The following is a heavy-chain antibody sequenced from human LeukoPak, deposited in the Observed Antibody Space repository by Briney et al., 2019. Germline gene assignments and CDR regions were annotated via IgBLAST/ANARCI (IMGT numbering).Heavy chain of an antibody. J-gene: IGHJ6*02. CDR3: AREGGYCSSTSCYSGNYYYYYGMDV. V-gene: IGHV1-2*06. Sequence: APVKVSCKASGYTFTGYYMHWVRQAPGQGLEWMGRINPNSGGTNYAQKFQGRVTMTRDTSISTAYMELSRLRSDDTAVYYCAREGGYCSSTSCYSGNYYYYYGMDVWGQGTTVTVSS. D-gene: IGHD2-2*01. CDR2: INPNSGGT. CDR1: GYTFTGYY.